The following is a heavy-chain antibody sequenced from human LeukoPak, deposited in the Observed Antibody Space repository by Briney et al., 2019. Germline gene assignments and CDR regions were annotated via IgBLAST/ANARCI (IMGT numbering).Heavy chain of an antibody. D-gene: IGHD5-18*01. CDR1: GGSISSGGYY. V-gene: IGHV4-31*03. J-gene: IGHJ5*02. CDR3: ARWIQLWFKGNWFDP. CDR2: IYYSGST. Sequence: SETLSLTCTVSGGSISSGGYYWSWIRRHPGKGLEWIGYIYYSGSTYYNPSLKSRVTISVDTSKNQFSLKLSSVTAADTAVYYCARWIQLWFKGNWFDPWGQGTLVTVSS.